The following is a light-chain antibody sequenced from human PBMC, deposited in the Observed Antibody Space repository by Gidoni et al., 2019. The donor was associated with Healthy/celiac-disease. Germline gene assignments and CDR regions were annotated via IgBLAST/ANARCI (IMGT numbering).Light chain of an antibody. CDR1: QSVSSSY. Sequence: EIGLTQSPGTLSLSPGERATLSCRASQSVSSSYLAWYQQKPDQAPRLLIYGASSRATGIPDRFSGSGSGTDFNLTISRLEPEDYAVYYCQQYGSSPPITFGQGTRLEIK. CDR3: QQYGSSPPIT. J-gene: IGKJ5*01. V-gene: IGKV3-20*01. CDR2: GAS.